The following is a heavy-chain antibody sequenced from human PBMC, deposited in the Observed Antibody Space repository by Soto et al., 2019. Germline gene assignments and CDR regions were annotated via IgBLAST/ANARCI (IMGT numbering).Heavy chain of an antibody. CDR2: IYHSGST. Sequence: SETLSLTCAVSGGSISSSNWWSWVRQPPGKGLEWIGEIYHSGSTNYNPSLKSRVTISVDKSKNQFSLKLSSVTAADTAVYYCARVAAASPPQSTIDYWGQGTLVTVSS. CDR1: GGSISSSNW. J-gene: IGHJ4*02. V-gene: IGHV4-4*02. CDR3: ARVAAASPPQSTIDY. D-gene: IGHD6-13*01.